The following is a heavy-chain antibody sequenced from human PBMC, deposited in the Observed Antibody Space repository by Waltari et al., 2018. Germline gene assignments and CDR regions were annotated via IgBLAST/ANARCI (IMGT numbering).Heavy chain of an antibody. V-gene: IGHV3-11*04. CDR2: ISSSGSTK. Sequence: TASGFIFNDYFMSWIRQASGKGLEWVSHISSSGSTKYYADSVKGRFTISRDNAKNSLYLQMNSLRAEDTAVYYCARLGYYDILTGYYNSAMDVWGQGTTVTVSS. CDR1: GFIFNDYF. CDR3: ARLGYYDILTGYYNSAMDV. D-gene: IGHD3-9*01. J-gene: IGHJ6*02.